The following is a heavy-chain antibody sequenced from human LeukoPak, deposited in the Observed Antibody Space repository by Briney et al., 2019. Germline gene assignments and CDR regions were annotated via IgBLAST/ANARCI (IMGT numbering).Heavy chain of an antibody. Sequence: GGSLRLSCAASGFTFSSYWMSWVRQAPGKGLEWVANIKQDGSEKYYVDSVKGRYTISRDNAKNSLYLQMNSLRAEDTAVYYCARDDCSSTSCYHNWFDPWGQGTLVTVSS. CDR1: GFTFSSYW. D-gene: IGHD2-2*01. CDR3: ARDDCSSTSCYHNWFDP. J-gene: IGHJ5*02. V-gene: IGHV3-7*01. CDR2: IKQDGSEK.